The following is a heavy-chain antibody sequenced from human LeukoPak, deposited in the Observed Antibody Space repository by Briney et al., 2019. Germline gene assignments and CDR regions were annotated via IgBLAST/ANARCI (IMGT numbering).Heavy chain of an antibody. Sequence: PGGSLRLSCAASGFTFSSYGMHWVRQAPGKGLEWVAFIRYDGGNKYYADSVKGRFTISRDNSKNTLYLQMNSLRAEDTAVYYCAKGAGDYGDPRVAFDYWGQGTLVTVSS. J-gene: IGHJ4*02. CDR1: GFTFSSYG. D-gene: IGHD4-17*01. CDR3: AKGAGDYGDPRVAFDY. CDR2: IRYDGGNK. V-gene: IGHV3-30*02.